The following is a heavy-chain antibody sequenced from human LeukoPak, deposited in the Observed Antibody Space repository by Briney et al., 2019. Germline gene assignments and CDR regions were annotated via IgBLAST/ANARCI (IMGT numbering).Heavy chain of an antibody. CDR3: ARLVAYCDKTSCSGS. CDR1: GASISNHY. J-gene: IGHJ4*02. Sequence: PSETLSLTCTVSGASISNHYWNWVRQSPGKGLEWIGYVYDSGSTNYNPSLKSRVTISVDTSKNQFSLKLSSVTAADTAVYYCARLVAYCDKTSCSGSWGQGTLATVSS. V-gene: IGHV4-59*11. CDR2: VYDSGST. D-gene: IGHD2-21*01.